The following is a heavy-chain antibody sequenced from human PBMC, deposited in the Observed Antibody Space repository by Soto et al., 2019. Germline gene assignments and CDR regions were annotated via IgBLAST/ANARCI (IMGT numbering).Heavy chain of an antibody. V-gene: IGHV1-18*01. D-gene: IGHD2-21*02. CDR1: GYTFTSYG. Sequence: QVQLVQSGAEVKKPGASVKVSCKASGYTFTSYGISWVRQAPGQGLEWMGWISAYNGNTNYAQKLQGIVTMTTDTATSTADMGLRSLRSDDADVNYFARAPVGPYGGNSVWGQGTLVTVSS. J-gene: IGHJ4*02. CDR2: ISAYNGNT. CDR3: ARAPVGPYGGNSV.